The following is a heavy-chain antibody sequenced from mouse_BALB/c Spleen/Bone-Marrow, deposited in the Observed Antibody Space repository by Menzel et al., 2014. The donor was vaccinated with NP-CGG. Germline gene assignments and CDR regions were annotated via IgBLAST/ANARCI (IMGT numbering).Heavy chain of an antibody. Sequence: VKVVDSGAELVRPGTSVKVSCKASGYAFTNYLIEWVKQRPGQGLEWIGVINPGSGSSNYNENSKGKATLTADRSSSTAYMLLNSLTSDDSAVYFCARSRGYDVGPFAFWGQGTLVTVSA. J-gene: IGHJ3*01. D-gene: IGHD2-2*01. CDR1: GYAFTNYL. CDR2: INPGSGSS. CDR3: ARSRGYDVGPFAF. V-gene: IGHV1-54*01.